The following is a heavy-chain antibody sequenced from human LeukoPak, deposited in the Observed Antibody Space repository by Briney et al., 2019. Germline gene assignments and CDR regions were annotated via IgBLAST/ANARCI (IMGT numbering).Heavy chain of an antibody. Sequence: SETLSLTCTVSGGFTSSYSWSWIRQPPGKGLEWIGYIYYSGNTNYNPSFKSRVTISLDTSKNQFSLKLSSVTTADTAVYYCARILSDYDSSGYYSSYFDQWGQGTLVTVSS. CDR1: GGFTSSYS. CDR3: ARILSDYDSSGYYSSYFDQ. J-gene: IGHJ4*02. D-gene: IGHD3-22*01. V-gene: IGHV4-59*08. CDR2: IYYSGNT.